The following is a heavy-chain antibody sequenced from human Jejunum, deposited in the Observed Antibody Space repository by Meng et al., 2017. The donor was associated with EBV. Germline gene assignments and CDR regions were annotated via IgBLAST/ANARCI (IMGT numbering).Heavy chain of an antibody. Sequence: EVQLVESGGGLVKPGGSLRLSCAGSGFTFSSYSMNWVRQAPGKGLEWVSYISSGSSFIYYADSVKGRFTISRDDAKNSLFLQLNSLRAEDTAVYYCVRDSSFNVHWGQGTLVTVSS. CDR2: ISSGSSFI. J-gene: IGHJ4*02. V-gene: IGHV3-21*02. CDR3: VRDSSFNVH. CDR1: GFTFSSYS. D-gene: IGHD3-16*02.